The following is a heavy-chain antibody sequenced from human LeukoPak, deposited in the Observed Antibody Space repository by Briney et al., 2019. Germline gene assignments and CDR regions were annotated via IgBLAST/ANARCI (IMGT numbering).Heavy chain of an antibody. CDR1: GFIFSNYA. D-gene: IGHD3-10*01. Sequence: GSLRLSCAASGFIFSNYAMSWVRQAPGKGLEWIGYIYYSGSTNYNPSLKSRVTISVDTSKNQFSLKLSSVTAADTAVYYCARVAGSGSYAWFDPWGQGTLVTVSS. V-gene: IGHV4-59*01. CDR2: IYYSGST. J-gene: IGHJ5*02. CDR3: ARVAGSGSYAWFDP.